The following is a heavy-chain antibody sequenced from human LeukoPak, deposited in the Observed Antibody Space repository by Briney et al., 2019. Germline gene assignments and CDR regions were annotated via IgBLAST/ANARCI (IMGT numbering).Heavy chain of an antibody. V-gene: IGHV3-30*18. CDR1: GFTFSSYS. Sequence: GGSLRLSCAASGFTFSSYSMNWVRQAPGKGLEWVAVISHDGSNKNYADSVKGRFTISRDNSENMLYLQMNSLRAEDTAVYYCAKVPGSTGYTYFDYWGQGTLVTVSS. J-gene: IGHJ4*02. CDR3: AKVPGSTGYTYFDY. D-gene: IGHD3-22*01. CDR2: ISHDGSNK.